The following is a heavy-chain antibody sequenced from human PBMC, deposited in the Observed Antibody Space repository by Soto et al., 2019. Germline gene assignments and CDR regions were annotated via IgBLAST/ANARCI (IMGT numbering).Heavy chain of an antibody. CDR2: IYYSGST. Sequence: SETLSLTCTVSGGSISSYYWSWIRQPPGKGLEWIGYIYYSGSTNYNPSLKSRVTISVDTSKNQFSLKLSSVTAADTAVYYCARVGAVAAQPDNYWGQGTLVTVSS. CDR1: GGSISSYY. D-gene: IGHD6-19*01. CDR3: ARVGAVAAQPDNY. J-gene: IGHJ4*02. V-gene: IGHV4-59*08.